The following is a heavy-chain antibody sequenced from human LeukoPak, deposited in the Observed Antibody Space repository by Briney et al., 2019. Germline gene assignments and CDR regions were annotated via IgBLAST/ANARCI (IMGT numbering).Heavy chain of an antibody. V-gene: IGHV3-7*04. CDR2: IKEDGGEI. D-gene: IGHD6-13*01. CDR3: ARDRGGRSWLDD. CDR1: GLTLSRSW. J-gene: IGHJ4*02. Sequence: PGGSLRLSCAASGLTLSRSWMGWVRQAPGRGLEWVAFIKEDGGEIFYVDSVKGRFTISRDNAENFLYLQMNSLRAEDTAVYYCARDRGGRSWLDDWGQGTLVIVSS.